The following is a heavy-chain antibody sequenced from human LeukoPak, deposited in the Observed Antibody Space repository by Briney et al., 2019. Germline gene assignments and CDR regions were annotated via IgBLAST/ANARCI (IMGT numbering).Heavy chain of an antibody. J-gene: IGHJ4*02. CDR1: GYTFTGYY. CDR2: INPNSGGT. D-gene: IGHD6-19*01. Sequence: ASVKVSCKASGYTFTGYYMHWVRQAPGQGLELMGWINPNSGGTNYAQKFQGRVTMTRDTSISTAYMELSRLRSDDTAVYYCAREGIAVAGTFDYWGQGTLVTVSS. CDR3: AREGIAVAGTFDY. V-gene: IGHV1-2*02.